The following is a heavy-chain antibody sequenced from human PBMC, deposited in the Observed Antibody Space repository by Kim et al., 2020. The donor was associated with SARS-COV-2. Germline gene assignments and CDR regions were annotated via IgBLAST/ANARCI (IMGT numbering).Heavy chain of an antibody. CDR3: ARDVGDSGDYYYYYGMDV. V-gene: IGHV3-33*01. D-gene: IGHD1-26*01. CDR1: GFTFSSYG. CDR2: IWYDGSNK. J-gene: IGHJ6*02. Sequence: GGSLRLSCAASGFTFSSYGMHWVRQAPGKGLEWVAGIWYDGSNKYYADSVKGRFTISRDNSKNTLYLQMNSLRAEDTAVYYCARDVGDSGDYYYYYGMDVWGQGTTVTVSS.